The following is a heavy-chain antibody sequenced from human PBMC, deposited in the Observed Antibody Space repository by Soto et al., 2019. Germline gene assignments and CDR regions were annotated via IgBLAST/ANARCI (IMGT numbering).Heavy chain of an antibody. V-gene: IGHV4-31*03. J-gene: IGHJ4*02. CDR1: GGSISSGGYY. CDR3: ARFLVPNTYYYDSSGYYPDY. Sequence: PSETLSLTCTVSGGSISSGGYYWSWIRQHPGKGLEWIGYTYYSGSTYYNPSLKSRVTISVDTSKNQFSLKLSSVTAADTAVYYCARFLVPNTYYYDSSGYYPDYWGQGTLVTVSS. CDR2: TYYSGST. D-gene: IGHD3-22*01.